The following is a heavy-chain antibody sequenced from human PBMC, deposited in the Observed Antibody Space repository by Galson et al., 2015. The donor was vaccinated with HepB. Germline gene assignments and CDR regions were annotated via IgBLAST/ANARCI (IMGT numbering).Heavy chain of an antibody. Sequence: SLRLSCAASGFTFSSYGMHWVRQAPGKGLEWVAVISYDGSNKYYADSVKGRFTISRDNSKNTLYLQMNSLRAEDTAVYYCAKPTYGDPDTFDYWGQGTLVTVSS. CDR2: ISYDGSNK. V-gene: IGHV3-30*18. D-gene: IGHD4-17*01. CDR3: AKPTYGDPDTFDY. J-gene: IGHJ4*02. CDR1: GFTFSSYG.